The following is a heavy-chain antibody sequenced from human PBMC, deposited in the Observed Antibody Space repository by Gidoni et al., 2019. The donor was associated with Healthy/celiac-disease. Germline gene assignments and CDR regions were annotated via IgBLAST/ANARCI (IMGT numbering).Heavy chain of an antibody. J-gene: IGHJ6*03. CDR2: ISAYNGNT. CDR3: ARIPSTVTTLSYCYYYMDV. Sequence: VQLVQSGAAVKKPGASVQVSCKASGYPFTSPDIRRVRQAPGQGLEGMGWISAYNGNTKQAQKLKGRVTMTTDTAPGTAYMELRSLRPDHTAVYYCARIPSTVTTLSYCYYYMDVWGKGTTVTVSS. CDR1: GYPFTSPD. D-gene: IGHD4-4*01. V-gene: IGHV1-18*01.